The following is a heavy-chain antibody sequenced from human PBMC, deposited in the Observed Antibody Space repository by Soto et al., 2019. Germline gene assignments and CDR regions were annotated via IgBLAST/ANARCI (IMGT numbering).Heavy chain of an antibody. D-gene: IGHD6-19*01. CDR2: VSHDGRNT. CDR1: GFTFSDYA. CDR3: AKGGRQWLVTSDFNY. J-gene: IGHJ4*02. Sequence: VQLVESGGGVVQPGRSLRLSCAASGFTFSDYAMHWVRQAPGKGLEWVAVVSHDGRNTHYADSVKGRFTISGDSSQHTVSLEMTSLRAEDTAGYYCAKGGRQWLVTSDFNYWGQGALVTVSS. V-gene: IGHV3-30*18.